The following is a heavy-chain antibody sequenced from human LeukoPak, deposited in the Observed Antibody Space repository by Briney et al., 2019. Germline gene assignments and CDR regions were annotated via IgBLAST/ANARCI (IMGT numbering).Heavy chain of an antibody. Sequence: GGSLKISCKGSGYSFTSYWIGWVRQMPGKGLEWMGIIYPGDSDTRYSPSFQGQVTISADKSISTAYLQWSSLKASDTAMYYCAVHLWLRGDKASSYYMDVWGKGTTVTVSS. CDR1: GYSFTSYW. CDR2: IYPGDSDT. J-gene: IGHJ6*03. CDR3: AVHLWLRGDKASSYYMDV. D-gene: IGHD5-12*01. V-gene: IGHV5-51*01.